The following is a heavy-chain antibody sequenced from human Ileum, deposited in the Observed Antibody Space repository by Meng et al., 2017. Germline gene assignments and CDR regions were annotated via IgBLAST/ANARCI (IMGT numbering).Heavy chain of an antibody. Sequence: QVQLVQSGAEVKTPGATVKVSCKASGYTFSSYDINWVRQATGQGLEWIGWMNPRSTNTGYAQNFQGRVALTRDISTSTAYMELSSLRSEDTAVYFCARENDNWNYFDYWGQGSLVTVSS. CDR1: GYTFSSYD. D-gene: IGHD1-1*01. CDR2: MNPRSTNT. CDR3: ARENDNWNYFDY. V-gene: IGHV1-8*01. J-gene: IGHJ4*02.